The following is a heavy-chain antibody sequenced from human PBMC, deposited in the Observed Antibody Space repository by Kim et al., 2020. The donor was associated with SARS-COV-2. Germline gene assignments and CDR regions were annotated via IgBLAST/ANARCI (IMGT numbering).Heavy chain of an antibody. V-gene: IGHV3-23*01. J-gene: IGHJ4*02. Sequence: TNYADTRKGRFTISRNNSKNQLNLQMNSLRAEDTAVYYCAKLVGAYTADFWGQGTLVTVSS. D-gene: IGHD1-26*01. CDR3: AKLVGAYTADF. CDR2: T.